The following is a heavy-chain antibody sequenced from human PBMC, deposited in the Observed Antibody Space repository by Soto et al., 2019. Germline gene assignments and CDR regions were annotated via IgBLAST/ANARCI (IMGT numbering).Heavy chain of an antibody. CDR3: AKRTVGDH. V-gene: IGHV3-23*01. Sequence: EVQLLESGGGLVQPGGSLRLSCAASGFTFNSYAMSWVRQAPGKGLEWVSTISDSGGNTYYVDSVKGRFTISRDNSKNTLYLQMNSLRAEDTAVYYCAKRTVGDHWGQGTLVTGSS. CDR2: ISDSGGNT. CDR1: GFTFNSYA. D-gene: IGHD1-26*01. J-gene: IGHJ4*02.